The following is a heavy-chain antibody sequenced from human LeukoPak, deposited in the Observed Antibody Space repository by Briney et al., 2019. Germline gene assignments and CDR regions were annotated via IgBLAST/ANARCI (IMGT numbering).Heavy chain of an antibody. D-gene: IGHD5-18*01. Sequence: PSEGLSVTRIVSLGSISNYYWSWMRQPPGKGLEWIGYIYYSGSSNYNPPLKSRVTISVDTAKTQFPVKMSSVPAADTGVYCCARTQRGYSYGLRAVFDYWGEETLLTVSS. CDR3: ARTQRGYSYGLRAVFDY. CDR1: LGSISNYY. V-gene: IGHV4-59*08. J-gene: IGHJ4*02. CDR2: IYYSGSS.